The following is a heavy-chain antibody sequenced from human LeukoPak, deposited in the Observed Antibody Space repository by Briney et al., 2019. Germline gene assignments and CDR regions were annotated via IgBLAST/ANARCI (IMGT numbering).Heavy chain of an antibody. Sequence: QSGGSLRLSCAVSGFIFKDFPMTWVRHAPGKGLECLSGISAGGVLTFHADYLKGRFTISRDNSKNTLYLQMDSLRAEDTAVYYCAKSLFTSAAGSGRASVWGHGTMVTVSS. V-gene: IGHV3-23*01. CDR3: AKSLFTSAAGSGRASV. CDR1: GFIFKDFP. CDR2: ISAGGVLT. J-gene: IGHJ3*01. D-gene: IGHD3-10*01.